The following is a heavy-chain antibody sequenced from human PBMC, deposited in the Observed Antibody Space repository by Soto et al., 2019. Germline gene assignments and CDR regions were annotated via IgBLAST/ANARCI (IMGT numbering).Heavy chain of an antibody. CDR2: IEEDGSEK. Sequence: GGSLRLSCAASGFTFSGYWMSWVRQAPGKGLEWVANIEEDGSEKYYIDSVKGRFTISRDNSKNSLYLQMNNLRAEDTAVYFCARELLFGRTDLDFWGQGTLVTVSS. J-gene: IGHJ4*02. D-gene: IGHD1-26*01. CDR3: ARELLFGRTDLDF. CDR1: GFTFSGYW. V-gene: IGHV3-7*05.